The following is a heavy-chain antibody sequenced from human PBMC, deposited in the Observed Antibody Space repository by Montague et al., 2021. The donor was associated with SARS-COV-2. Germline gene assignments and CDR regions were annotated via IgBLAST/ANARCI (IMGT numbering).Heavy chain of an antibody. CDR2: IFYRGSA. CDR3: VRGAPRTFDY. V-gene: IGHV4-59*01. CDR1: GDSLTYFY. Sequence: SETLSLTCTVSGDSLTYFYWSWIRQPPGKGLEWIGNIFYRGSANYNPSLKSRVTISVDTSKNQFSLNLTSVTATDTAVYYCVRGAPRTFDYWGQGTLVTVSS. J-gene: IGHJ4*02. D-gene: IGHD1/OR15-1a*01.